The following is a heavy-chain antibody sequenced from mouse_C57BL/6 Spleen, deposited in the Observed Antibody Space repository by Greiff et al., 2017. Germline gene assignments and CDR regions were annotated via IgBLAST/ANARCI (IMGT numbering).Heavy chain of an antibody. CDR2: IYPRSGNT. CDR3: ASITTGYFDV. CDR1: GYTFTSYG. D-gene: IGHD1-1*01. Sequence: QVQLQQSGAELARPGASVKLSCKASGYTFTSYGISWVKQRTGQGLEWIGEIYPRSGNTYYNEKFKGKATLTADKSSSTAYMELRSLTSEDAAVYFCASITTGYFDVWGTGTTVTVSS. V-gene: IGHV1-81*01. J-gene: IGHJ1*03.